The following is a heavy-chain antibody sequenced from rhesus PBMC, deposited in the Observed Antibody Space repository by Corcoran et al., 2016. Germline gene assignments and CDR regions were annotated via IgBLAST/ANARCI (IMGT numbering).Heavy chain of an antibody. D-gene: IGHD6-31*01. J-gene: IGHJ4*01. CDR2: ICWDDDP. CDR3: ARRRSSGWPVGYYFDY. V-gene: IGHV2-174*01. CDR1: GFSLTTSGMG. Sequence: QVTLKESGPALVKPTQTLTLTCTFSGFSLTTSGMGVGWLRQPPGTALEWLALICWDDDPRYNSSLRRRLTISRDTSKSQVVLTMTDMDPVDTATYYCARRRSSGWPVGYYFDYWGQGLLVTVSS.